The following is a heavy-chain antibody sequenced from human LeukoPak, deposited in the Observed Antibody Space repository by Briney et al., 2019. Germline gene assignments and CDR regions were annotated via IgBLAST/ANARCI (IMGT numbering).Heavy chain of an antibody. CDR3: ARAPIRYCSGGNCYYWFDP. CDR1: GGSVSSADYY. J-gene: IGHJ5*02. V-gene: IGHV4-61*08. D-gene: IGHD2-15*01. CDR2: IYYSGST. Sequence: SETLSLTCTVSGGSVSSADYYWSWIRQPPGKGLEWIGHIYYSGSTNYNPSLKSRVTVSLDTSKNLFSLKLNSVTAADTAVYYCARAPIRYCSGGNCYYWFDPWGQGTLVTVSS.